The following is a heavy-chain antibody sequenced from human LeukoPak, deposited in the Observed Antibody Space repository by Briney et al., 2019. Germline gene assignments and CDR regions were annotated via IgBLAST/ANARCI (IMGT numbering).Heavy chain of an antibody. CDR2: IKQDGSEK. V-gene: IGHV3-7*01. J-gene: IGHJ4*02. D-gene: IGHD1-26*01. CDR1: GFTFSSDW. CDR3: AKDLYSGSYPDY. Sequence: GGSLRLSCAASGFTFSSDWMSWVRQGPGKGLEWVANIKQDGSEKYYVDSVKGRCTLSRDNAKNSLYLQMNSLRAEDTAVYYCAKDLYSGSYPDYWGQGTLVTVSS.